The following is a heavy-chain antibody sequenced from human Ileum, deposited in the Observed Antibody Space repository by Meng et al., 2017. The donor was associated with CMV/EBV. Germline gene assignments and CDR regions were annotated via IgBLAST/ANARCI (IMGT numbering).Heavy chain of an antibody. V-gene: IGHV1-69*12. CDR2: ILPIFGTP. CDR1: RDSFNTYP. J-gene: IGHJ4*02. CDR3: ARGDVTTWNCHY. Sequence: QVQLMQSGAEGRKPGSSVKVSFKASRDSFNTYPISWVRQAPGQGLEWMGGILPIFGTPNYAQKFQGRVTITADESTSTVYMELISLKSEDTAMYYCARGDVTTWNCHYWGPGTLVTVSS. D-gene: IGHD4-17*01.